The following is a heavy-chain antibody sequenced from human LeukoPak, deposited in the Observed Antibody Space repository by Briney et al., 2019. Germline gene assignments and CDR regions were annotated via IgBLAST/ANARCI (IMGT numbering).Heavy chain of an antibody. CDR1: GFTFRSYS. CDR3: ARDLSLAAPGGFDY. D-gene: IGHD6-6*01. J-gene: IGHJ4*02. Sequence: GGSLRLSCAASGFTFRSYSMNWVRQAPGKGLEWVSTISSSSTYIYYADSVKGRFTISRDNAENSVYLQMDSLRGDDTAVYYCARDLSLAAPGGFDYWGQGTLVTVSS. V-gene: IGHV3-21*01. CDR2: ISSSSTYI.